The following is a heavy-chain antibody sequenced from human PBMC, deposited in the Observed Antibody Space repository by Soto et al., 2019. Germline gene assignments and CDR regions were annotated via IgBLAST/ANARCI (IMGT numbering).Heavy chain of an antibody. J-gene: IGHJ4*02. D-gene: IGHD3-3*01. CDR1: GYSFTSYW. V-gene: IGHV5-51*01. Sequence: GESLKISCXGSGYSFTSYWIGWVRQMPGKGLEWMGIIYPGDSDTRYSPSFQGQVTISADKSISAAYLQWSSLKASDTAMYYCARLIYDFWSGYYTHPSPFDYWGQGTLVTVSS. CDR2: IYPGDSDT. CDR3: ARLIYDFWSGYYTHPSPFDY.